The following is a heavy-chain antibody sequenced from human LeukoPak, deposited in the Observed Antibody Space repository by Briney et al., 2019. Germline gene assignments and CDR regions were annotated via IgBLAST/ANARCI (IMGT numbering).Heavy chain of an antibody. CDR1: GYGFRSYT. CDR2: INPDSGNP. CDR3: ARVSATYFYTLEY. V-gene: IGHV7-4-1*02. Sequence: ASVKVSCKTSGYGFRSYTMMWVRQVPGQGLEWMGWINPDSGNPMYAQDFTGRFVFSFDTSVSTAYLQISSLKAEDTAVYYCARVSATYFYTLEYWGQGTLVTVSS. J-gene: IGHJ4*02. D-gene: IGHD1-26*01.